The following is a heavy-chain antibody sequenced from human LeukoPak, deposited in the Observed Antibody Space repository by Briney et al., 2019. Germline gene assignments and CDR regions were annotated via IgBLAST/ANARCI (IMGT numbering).Heavy chain of an antibody. D-gene: IGHD2-21*02. Sequence: GESLKISCKGSGYSFNYYWIGWVRQMPGRGLEWMGIVYPRNSDIRYSPSFQGQVTISVDKSISTAYLQWSGLKASDTAMYYCARQDGDGFYYFDYWGQGTLVTVSS. CDR1: GYSFNYYW. CDR2: VYPRNSDI. J-gene: IGHJ4*02. CDR3: ARQDGDGFYYFDY. V-gene: IGHV5-51*01.